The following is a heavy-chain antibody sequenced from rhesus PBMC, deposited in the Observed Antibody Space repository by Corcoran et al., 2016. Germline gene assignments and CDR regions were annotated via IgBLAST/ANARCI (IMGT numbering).Heavy chain of an antibody. CDR2: IDGYSANT. J-gene: IGHJ4*01. CDR3: ARVNYGNYGDY. D-gene: IGHD4-29*01. CDR1: GGSISGYYY. Sequence: QVKLQQWGEGLVKPSETLSLTCAVYGGSISGYYYWSWIRQAPGKGLEWIGNIDGYSANTNYNPSRKNRVTISKDPSKNQFSLKLSSVTAADTAVYYCARVNYGNYGDYWGQGVLVTVSS. V-gene: IGHV4-73*01.